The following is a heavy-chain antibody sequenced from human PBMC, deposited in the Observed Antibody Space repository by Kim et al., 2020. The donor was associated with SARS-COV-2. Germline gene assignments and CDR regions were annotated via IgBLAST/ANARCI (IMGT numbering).Heavy chain of an antibody. V-gene: IGHV1-69*01. CDR1: FSSYA. D-gene: IGHD3-22*01. Sequence: FSSYAISWVRQAPGQGLEWMGGIIPIFGTANYAQKFQGRVTITADESTSTAYMELSSLRSEDTAVYYCARAGPYYYDSSGYPVDYWGQGTLAT. CDR2: IIPIFGTA. CDR3: ARAGPYYYDSSGYPVDY. J-gene: IGHJ4*02.